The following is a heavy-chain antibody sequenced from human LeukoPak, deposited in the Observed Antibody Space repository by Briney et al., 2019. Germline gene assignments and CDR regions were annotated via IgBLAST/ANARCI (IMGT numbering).Heavy chain of an antibody. CDR1: GGSICSYY. D-gene: IGHD6-6*01. V-gene: IGHV4-59*01. Sequence: SETLSLTCTVSGGSICSYYWSWIRQPPGKGLEWIGYIYYGGSTNYNPSLKSRVTISVDTSKNQFSLKMSSVTAADTAVYYCARGRQLVSYWGQGTLVTVSS. CDR3: ARGRQLVSY. CDR2: IYYGGST. J-gene: IGHJ4*02.